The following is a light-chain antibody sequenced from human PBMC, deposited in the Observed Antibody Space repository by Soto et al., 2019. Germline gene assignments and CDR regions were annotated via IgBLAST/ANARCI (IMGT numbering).Light chain of an antibody. CDR3: RQYGSSLA. CDR2: SAS. CDR1: QILSSAY. V-gene: IGKV3-20*01. Sequence: ESVLTQSPGTLSLSPGESATLSCRATQILSSAYLAWYQQKPGQAPRLLICSASSRATGIPDRFSGSGSGTDFSLTISRLEHEDFAVYYCRQYGSSLAFGPGTRVDIK. J-gene: IGKJ3*01.